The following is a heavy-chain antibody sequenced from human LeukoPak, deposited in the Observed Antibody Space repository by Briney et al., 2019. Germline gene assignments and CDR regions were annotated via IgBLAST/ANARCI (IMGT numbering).Heavy chain of an antibody. CDR3: ARTYRIAAAGPYYDDYYMDV. J-gene: IGHJ6*03. V-gene: IGHV4-4*07. Sequence: SETLSLTCTVSGGSISSYYWSWIRQPAGKGLEWIGRIYTSGSTNYNPSLKSRVTMSVDTSKNQFSLKLSSVTAADTAVYYCARTYRIAAAGPYYDDYYMDVWGKGTTVTVSS. CDR1: GGSISSYY. CDR2: IYTSGST. D-gene: IGHD6-13*01.